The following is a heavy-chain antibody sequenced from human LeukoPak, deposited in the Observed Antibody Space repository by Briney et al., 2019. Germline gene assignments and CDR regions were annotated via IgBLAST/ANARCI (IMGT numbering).Heavy chain of an antibody. J-gene: IGHJ4*02. CDR3: AREYYSDSSGSDY. Sequence: GGSLRLSCAASGFTFSSYWMSWVRQAPGKGLEWVANINQDGSEKYSVDSVKGRFTISRDNAKNSLYLKMNSLRAGDTAVYYCAREYYSDSSGSDYWGQGTLVTVSS. V-gene: IGHV3-7*05. D-gene: IGHD3-22*01. CDR2: INQDGSEK. CDR1: GFTFSSYW.